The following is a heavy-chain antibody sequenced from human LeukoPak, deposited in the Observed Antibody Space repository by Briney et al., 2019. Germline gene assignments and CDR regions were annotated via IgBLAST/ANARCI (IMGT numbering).Heavy chain of an antibody. CDR3: VRGGIQVSGIDAFDI. Sequence: PGGSLRLSCAASGFTFRNYDMHWARQFPARGLEWVSAIGIADDTHYPDSVKGRFTISRENAKNSLYLQMNSLRDGDTAVYYCVRGGIQVSGIDAFDIWGQGTMVTVSS. D-gene: IGHD5/OR15-5a*01. CDR2: IGIADDT. V-gene: IGHV3-13*01. J-gene: IGHJ3*02. CDR1: GFTFRNYD.